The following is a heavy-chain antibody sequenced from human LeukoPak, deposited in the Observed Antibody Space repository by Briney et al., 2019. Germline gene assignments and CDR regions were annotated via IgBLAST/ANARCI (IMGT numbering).Heavy chain of an antibody. CDR1: GFTFSSYS. J-gene: IGHJ3*02. CDR2: ISSSSSYI. Sequence: GGSLRLSCAASGFTFSSYSMNWVRQAPGKGLEWVSSISSSSSYIYYADSVKGRFTISRDNAKNSLYLQMNSLRAEDTAVYYCATDPNSEDAFDIWGQGTMVTVSS. CDR3: ATDPNSEDAFDI. D-gene: IGHD2-8*01. V-gene: IGHV3-21*01.